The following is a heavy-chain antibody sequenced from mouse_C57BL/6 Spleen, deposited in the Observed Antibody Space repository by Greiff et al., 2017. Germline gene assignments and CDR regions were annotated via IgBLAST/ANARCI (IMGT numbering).Heavy chain of an antibody. D-gene: IGHD2-4*01. J-gene: IGHJ4*01. V-gene: IGHV5-4*01. CDR2: ISDGGSYT. CDR1: GFTFSSYA. Sequence: EVQGVESGGGLVKPGGSLKLSCAASGFTFSSYAMSWVRQTPEKRLEWVATISDGGSYTYYPDNVKGRFTISRDNAKNNLYLQMSHLKSEDTAMYYCARDRDYDLYYYAMDYWGQGTSVTVSS. CDR3: ARDRDYDLYYYAMDY.